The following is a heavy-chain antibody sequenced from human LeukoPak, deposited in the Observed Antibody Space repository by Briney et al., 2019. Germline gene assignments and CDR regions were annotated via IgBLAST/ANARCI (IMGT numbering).Heavy chain of an antibody. CDR1: GGSFSDYS. V-gene: IGHV4-34*01. CDR3: ARDGIAVFGVITGNYYYMDV. CDR2: ISHSGGT. J-gene: IGHJ6*03. Sequence: SETLSLTCAVHGGSFSDYSWSWLRQPPGKGLEWIGEISHSGGTNYNPSLKSRVTMSVDTSNNRFSLKLKSVTAADTAVYYCARDGIAVFGVITGNYYYMDVWGNGTTVTVSS. D-gene: IGHD3-3*01.